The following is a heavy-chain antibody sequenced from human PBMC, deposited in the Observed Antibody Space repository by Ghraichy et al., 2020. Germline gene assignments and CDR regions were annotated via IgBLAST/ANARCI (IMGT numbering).Heavy chain of an antibody. Sequence: GSLRLSCAASGFTFSSYSMNWVRQAPGKGLEWVSYISSSSSTIYYADSVKGRFTISRDNAKNSLYLQMNSLRAEDTAVYYCARYSSGWTFDYWGQGTLVTVSS. CDR3: ARYSSGWTFDY. CDR1: GFTFSSYS. J-gene: IGHJ4*02. V-gene: IGHV3-48*01. D-gene: IGHD6-19*01. CDR2: ISSSSSTI.